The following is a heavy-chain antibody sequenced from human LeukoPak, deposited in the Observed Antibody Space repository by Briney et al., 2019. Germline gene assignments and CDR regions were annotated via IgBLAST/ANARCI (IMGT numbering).Heavy chain of an antibody. Sequence: GGSLRLSCKVSGFTFSDDYMAWIRQAPGKGLEWISYISSSGGTIYYADSVKGRFTISRDNAKKSLYLQMNSLRAEDTAVYYCARAMGTNCYDSSGYSYMHRFGFDIWGQGTMVTVSS. D-gene: IGHD3-22*01. CDR2: ISSSGGTI. J-gene: IGHJ3*02. CDR1: GFTFSDDY. V-gene: IGHV3-11*04. CDR3: ARAMGTNCYDSSGYSYMHRFGFDI.